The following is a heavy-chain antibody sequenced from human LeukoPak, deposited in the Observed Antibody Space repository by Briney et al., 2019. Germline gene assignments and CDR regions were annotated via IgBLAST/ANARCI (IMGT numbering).Heavy chain of an antibody. V-gene: IGHV5-51*01. CDR2: LYPCDSDT. CDR1: IYPFTAYW. CDR3: ARHVQWFGELVPDDAFDI. J-gene: IGHJ3*02. Sequence: GESLNISSEVSIYPFTAYWIRWVRQIPGRALVCRRILYPCDSDTRYSPSFQGQVTISADKSIRTAYLQWSSLKASDTAMYYCARHVQWFGELVPDDAFDIWGQGTMVTVSS. D-gene: IGHD3-10*01.